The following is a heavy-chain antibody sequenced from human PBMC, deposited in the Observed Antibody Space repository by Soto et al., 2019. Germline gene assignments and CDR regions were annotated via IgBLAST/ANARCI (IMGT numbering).Heavy chain of an antibody. CDR1: GFTFRIYS. CDR2: MWYDGTNK. D-gene: IGHD3-16*01. CDR3: ARDATFGNKGGSFDI. V-gene: IGHV3-33*01. J-gene: IGHJ3*02. Sequence: QVQLVESGGGVVQPGRSLRLSCAASGFTFRIYSMHWVRQSPGKGLEWGAVMWYDGTNKYYGESVKGRFTISRDNYENTLYLQMNSLRVADTAVYYCARDATFGNKGGSFDIWGHGRLVTVS.